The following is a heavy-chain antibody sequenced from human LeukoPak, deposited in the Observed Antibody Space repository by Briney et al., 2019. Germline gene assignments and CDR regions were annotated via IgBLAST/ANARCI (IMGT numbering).Heavy chain of an antibody. D-gene: IGHD3-3*01. CDR2: IYHSGST. J-gene: IGHJ6*03. V-gene: IGHV4-38-2*02. CDR1: GYSISSGYY. CDR3: ARDFRAYYDFWSGYFSPDYYYYYMDV. Sequence: SETLSLTCTVSGYSISSGYYWGWIRQPPGKGLEWIGSIYHSGSTYYNPSLKSRVTISEDTSKNQFSLKLSSVTAADTAVYYCARDFRAYYDFWSGYFSPDYYYYYMDVWGKGTTVTVSS.